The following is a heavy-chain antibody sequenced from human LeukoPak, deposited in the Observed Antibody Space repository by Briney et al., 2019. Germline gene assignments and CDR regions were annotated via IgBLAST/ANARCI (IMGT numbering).Heavy chain of an antibody. J-gene: IGHJ4*02. CDR2: IQYDGSNR. D-gene: IGHD6-19*01. CDR1: GFTFSSYS. V-gene: IGHV3-30*02. CDR3: AVIAMAGSFDH. Sequence: GGSLRLSCAASGFTFSSYSMNWVRQAPGKGLEWVAFIQYDGSNRYYADSVKGRFTISRDNSKNTLYLQMHSLRAEDTAVYYCAVIAMAGSFDHWGQGTLVTVSS.